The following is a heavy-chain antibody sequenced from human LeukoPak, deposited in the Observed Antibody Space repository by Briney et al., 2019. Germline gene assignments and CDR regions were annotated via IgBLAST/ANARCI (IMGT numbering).Heavy chain of an antibody. CDR3: ARDRATGWYRGDYDY. J-gene: IGHJ4*02. D-gene: IGHD6-19*01. CDR1: GFTLDDYG. CDR2: IGWSGSST. V-gene: IGHV3-20*04. Sequence: GGALRLSCAASGFTLDDYGMSWVRQAPGKGLEWVSGIGWSGSSTGYADSVKGRFTISIDNAKNSLYLQLNSLRAEDTAFYYCARDRATGWYRGDYDYWGQGTLVTVSS.